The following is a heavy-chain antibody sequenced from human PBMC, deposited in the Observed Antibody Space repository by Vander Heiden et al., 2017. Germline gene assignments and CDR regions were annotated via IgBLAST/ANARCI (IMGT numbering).Heavy chain of an antibody. CDR3: ARGTREGDYYYYALDV. CDR2: INHGGSA. Sequence: QVQLLQWGAGLLKPSETLSLTCAVYGGSFSSYSWNWIRQPPGKGLEWIGEINHGGSANYNPSLKSRATMSVDTSEKQFSLKLTSVTAADTATYFCARGTREGDYYYYALDVWGHGTTVTVSS. CDR1: GGSFSSYS. D-gene: IGHD6-6*01. J-gene: IGHJ6*02. V-gene: IGHV4-34*01.